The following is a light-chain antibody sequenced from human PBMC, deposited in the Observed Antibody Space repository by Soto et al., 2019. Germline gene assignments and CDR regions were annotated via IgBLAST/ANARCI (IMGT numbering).Light chain of an antibody. CDR2: DAS. Sequence: EIVLTQSPATLSFSPGERATLSCRASQSVRRHLAWYQQRPGQVPRVVIYDASSRATGIPDRFSGSGSGTDFTLTINSLEPEDFAVYYCQQRSDWPLTFGGGTKVEIK. CDR1: QSVRRH. J-gene: IGKJ4*01. CDR3: QQRSDWPLT. V-gene: IGKV3-11*01.